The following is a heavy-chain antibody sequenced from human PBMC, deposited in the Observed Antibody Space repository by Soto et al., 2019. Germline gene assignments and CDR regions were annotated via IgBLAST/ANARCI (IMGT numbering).Heavy chain of an antibody. CDR1: GFTFSSYS. CDR3: ARDKVAAGTFWFDP. J-gene: IGHJ5*02. D-gene: IGHD6-13*01. Sequence: EVQLVESGGGLVQPGGSLRLSCAASGFTFSSYSMNWVRQAPGKGLEWVSYISSSSSTIYYADSVKGRFTISRDNAKNSLYLQMNSLRDEDTTVYYCARDKVAAGTFWFDPWGQGTLVTVSS. CDR2: ISSSSSTI. V-gene: IGHV3-48*02.